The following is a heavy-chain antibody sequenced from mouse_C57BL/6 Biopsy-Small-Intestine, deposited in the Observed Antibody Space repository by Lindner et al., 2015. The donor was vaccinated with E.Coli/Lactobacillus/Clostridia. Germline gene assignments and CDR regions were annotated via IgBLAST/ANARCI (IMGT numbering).Heavy chain of an antibody. V-gene: IGHV14-2*02. CDR1: GYSFNDFY. Sequence: SVKVSCKASGYSFNDFYVHWMRQAPGQGLEWMGWILPKNGDTKYVQKFQGRVTMTTDTSINTAYMELSRLRSDDTATYYCARHTGEADYWGQGTVVTVSS. J-gene: IGHJ4*01. CDR3: ARHTGEADY. D-gene: IGHD1-1*01. CDR2: ILPKNGDT.